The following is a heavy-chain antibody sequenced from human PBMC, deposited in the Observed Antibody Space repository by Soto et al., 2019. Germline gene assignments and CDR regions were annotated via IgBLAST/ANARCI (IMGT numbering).Heavy chain of an antibody. D-gene: IGHD6-19*01. Sequence: SQTLSLTCAMSGDSVSSNSAAWSWIRQSPSRGLEWLGRTYYRSKWYNNYAVSVKSRITIKPDTSKNQFSLQLNSVTPEDTAMYYCAREKWLVEDRYYGMEVWGQGTTVTVSS. CDR3: AREKWLVEDRYYGMEV. CDR2: TYYRSKWYN. CDR1: GDSVSSNSAA. J-gene: IGHJ6*02. V-gene: IGHV6-1*01.